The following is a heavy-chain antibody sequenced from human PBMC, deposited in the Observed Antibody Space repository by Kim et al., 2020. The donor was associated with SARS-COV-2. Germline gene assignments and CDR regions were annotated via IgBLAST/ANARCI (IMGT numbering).Heavy chain of an antibody. CDR2: IKSKTDGGTT. J-gene: IGHJ3*02. CDR1: GFTFSNAW. CDR3: TTGTTAPDACDI. V-gene: IGHV3-15*01. D-gene: IGHD1-1*01. Sequence: GGSLRLSCAASGFTFSNAWMSWVRQAPGKGLEWVGRIKSKTDGGTTDYAAPVKGRVTISRDDAKNTLYLQMNSLKTEDTAGYYCTTGTTAPDACDIWGQGTMVT.